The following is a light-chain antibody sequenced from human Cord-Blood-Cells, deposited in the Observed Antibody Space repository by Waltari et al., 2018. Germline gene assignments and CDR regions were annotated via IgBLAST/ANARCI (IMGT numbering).Light chain of an antibody. CDR3: SSYTSSSTVV. CDR2: DVS. J-gene: IGLJ2*01. Sequence: QSALTQPASVSGSPGTSITIPCTGTSRDVGGYNYVSWYQQHPGKAPKLMIYDVSNRPSGVSNRFSGSKSGNTASLTISGLQAEDEADYYCSSYTSSSTVVFGGGTKLTVL. CDR1: SRDVGGYNY. V-gene: IGLV2-14*01.